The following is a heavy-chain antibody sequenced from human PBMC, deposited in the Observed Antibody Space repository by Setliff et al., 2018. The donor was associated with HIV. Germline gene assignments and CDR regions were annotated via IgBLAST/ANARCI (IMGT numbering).Heavy chain of an antibody. CDR1: GGSIRDYY. Sequence: PSETLSLTCRVSGGSIRDYYWNWIRQAPGKGLEWIGEINHSGSTNYNPSLESRVTISVDTSKNQFSLKVRSVTAADTALYYCARGDDFGELLYDYWGQGTLVTVS. CDR3: ARGDDFGELLYDY. CDR2: INHSGST. V-gene: IGHV4-34*01. J-gene: IGHJ4*02. D-gene: IGHD3-10*01.